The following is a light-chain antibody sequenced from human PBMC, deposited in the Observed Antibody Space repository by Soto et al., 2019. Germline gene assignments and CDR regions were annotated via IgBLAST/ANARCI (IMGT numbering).Light chain of an antibody. CDR3: QQRSNWPVT. V-gene: IGKV3-11*01. Sequence: EIVLTQSPATLPLSPGEGATLSCRASQSVSSYLAWYQQKPGQAPRLLIYDASNRATGIPARFSGSGSGTDFTLTISSLEPEDFAVYYCQQRSNWPVTFGIGTKV. CDR1: QSVSSY. CDR2: DAS. J-gene: IGKJ1*01.